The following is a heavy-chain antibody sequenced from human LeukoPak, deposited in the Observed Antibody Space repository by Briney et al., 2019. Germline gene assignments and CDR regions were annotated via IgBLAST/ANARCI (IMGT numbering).Heavy chain of an antibody. Sequence: GGSPRLSCAASAFTFSDYSMNWVRPAPGKGLEWISYISGRSNTIYYADSVRGRFTISRDNAKNSMYLQMNSLRAEDTAVYYCARDRLTSGSYFFDYWGQGTLVTVSS. CDR3: ARDRLTSGSYFFDY. CDR1: AFTFSDYS. CDR2: ISGRSNTI. J-gene: IGHJ4*02. V-gene: IGHV3-48*01. D-gene: IGHD1-26*01.